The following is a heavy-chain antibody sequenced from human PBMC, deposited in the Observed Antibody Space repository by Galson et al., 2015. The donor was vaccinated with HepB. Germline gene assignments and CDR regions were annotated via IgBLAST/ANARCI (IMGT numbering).Heavy chain of an antibody. V-gene: IGHV5-51*01. Sequence: QSGAEVKKPGESLKMSCKGSGYSFTNSWIGWVCQVPGKGLEWMAIIYPGDSDTRYSPSFQGQVTISADKSISTAYLQWSSLRASDTAMYYCARGRGYCISTSCYEFDYWGQGTLVTVSS. CDR2: IYPGDSDT. D-gene: IGHD2-2*01. J-gene: IGHJ4*02. CDR1: GYSFTNSW. CDR3: ARGRGYCISTSCYEFDY.